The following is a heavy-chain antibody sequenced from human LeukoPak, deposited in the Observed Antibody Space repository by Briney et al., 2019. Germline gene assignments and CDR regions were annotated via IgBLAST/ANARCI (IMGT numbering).Heavy chain of an antibody. D-gene: IGHD6-19*01. J-gene: IGHJ2*01. V-gene: IGHV1-18*01. CDR1: GYTFTSYG. CDR3: ASLSGSSGWYGQWGDRYFDL. Sequence: ASVKVSCKASGYTFTSYGISWVRQAPGQGLEWMGWISAYNGNTNYPQKLQGRVTMTTDTSTSTAYMELRSLRSDDTAVYYCASLSGSSGWYGQWGDRYFDLWGRGTLVTVSS. CDR2: ISAYNGNT.